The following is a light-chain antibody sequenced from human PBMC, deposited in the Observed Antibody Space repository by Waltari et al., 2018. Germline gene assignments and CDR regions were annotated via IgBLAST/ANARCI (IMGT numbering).Light chain of an antibody. J-gene: IGLJ2*01. Sequence: QSVLTQPPSVSGAPGQTVTISCTGSRSNSGAAYYVPWYQQVPGTAPKILIFRNNNRPSGFPDRFSGSKSGTSASLAITGLRAEDEAYYYCQSYDSSLSGPVVFGGGTRLIVL. CDR1: RSNSGAAYY. V-gene: IGLV1-40*01. CDR2: RNN. CDR3: QSYDSSLSGPVV.